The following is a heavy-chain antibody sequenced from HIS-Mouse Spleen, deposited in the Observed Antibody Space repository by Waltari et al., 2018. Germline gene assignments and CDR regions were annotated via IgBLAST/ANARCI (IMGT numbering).Heavy chain of an antibody. V-gene: IGHV4-39*07. CDR2: IYYSGST. CDR1: GGSISSSSYY. J-gene: IGHJ3*02. CDR3: ARDQGPRATKAFDI. Sequence: QLQLQESGPGLVKPSETLSLTCTVSGGSISSSSYYWGWIRQPPGKGLEWIGSIYYSGSTYYNPSLKSRVTISVDTSKNQFSLKLSSVTAADTAVYYCARDQGPRATKAFDIWGQGTMVTVSS.